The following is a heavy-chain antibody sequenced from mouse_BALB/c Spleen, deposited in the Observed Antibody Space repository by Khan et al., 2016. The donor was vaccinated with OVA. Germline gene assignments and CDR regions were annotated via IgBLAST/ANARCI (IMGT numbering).Heavy chain of an antibody. CDR2: INRNGGST. D-gene: IGHD2-3*01. Sequence: EVELVESGGGLVQPGGSLKLSCAASGFTFNNYGMSWVRQTPAKRLELVAIINRNGGSTYYLDSVKDRFTISRANGQSTLYLQMSILKSEDTVMYYCSRDGYYETYFDYWGQGTTLTVSS. J-gene: IGHJ2*01. CDR1: GFTFNNYG. CDR3: SRDGYYETYFDY. V-gene: IGHV5-6-3*01.